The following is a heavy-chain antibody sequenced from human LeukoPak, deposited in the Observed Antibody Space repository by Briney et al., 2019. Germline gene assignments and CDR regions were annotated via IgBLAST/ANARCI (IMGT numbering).Heavy chain of an antibody. V-gene: IGHV4-59*08. Sequence: SETLSLTCSISGGSISSYHWSWIRQPPGEGLGWIGSINYSGSTIYNPSLKGRVTISLDTSKSQFALKLSSVTAADTAVYYCGSYRGDVVTGYIDYWGQGTLVTVSS. CDR1: GGSISSYH. J-gene: IGHJ4*02. CDR3: GSYRGDVVTGYIDY. CDR2: INYSGST. D-gene: IGHD1-20*01.